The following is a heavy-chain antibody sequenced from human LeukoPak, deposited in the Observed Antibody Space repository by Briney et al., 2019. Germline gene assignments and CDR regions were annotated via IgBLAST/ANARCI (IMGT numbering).Heavy chain of an antibody. D-gene: IGHD4-17*01. CDR2: ISYDGSNK. CDR1: GFTFSSYA. V-gene: IGHV3-30-3*01. J-gene: IGHJ4*02. Sequence: GRSLRLSCAASGFTFSSYAMHWVRQAPGKGLEWVAVISYDGSNKYYADSVKGRFTISRDNSKNTLYLQMNSLRAEDTAVYYCARAARNGDYMLDYWGQGTLVTVSS. CDR3: ARAARNGDYMLDY.